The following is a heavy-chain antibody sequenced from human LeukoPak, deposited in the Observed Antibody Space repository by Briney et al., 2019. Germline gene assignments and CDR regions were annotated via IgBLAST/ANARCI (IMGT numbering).Heavy chain of an antibody. Sequence: GGSLRLSCAASGFTFSSYAMSWVRQAPGKGLEWVSAFSGSGGSTYYADSVKGRFTISRDNSKNTLYLQMNSLRAEDTAVYYCARVGYSGYDAPHKYFDYWGQGTLVTVSS. CDR2: FSGSGGST. CDR1: GFTFSSYA. J-gene: IGHJ4*02. D-gene: IGHD5-12*01. CDR3: ARVGYSGYDAPHKYFDY. V-gene: IGHV3-23*01.